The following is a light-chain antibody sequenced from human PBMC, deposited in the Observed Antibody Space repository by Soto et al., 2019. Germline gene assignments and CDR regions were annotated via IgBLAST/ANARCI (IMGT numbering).Light chain of an antibody. CDR2: DAS. Sequence: IQMTQSPSTLSASVGDRVTITCLASQSISFYLVWYQQKPGKAPKVLIFDASTLQRGVPSRFSGSGSGTEFTLTISSLQPDDFATYYCQQYNGYSTWTFGQGTKVDIK. J-gene: IGKJ1*01. CDR1: QSISFY. CDR3: QQYNGYSTWT. V-gene: IGKV1-5*01.